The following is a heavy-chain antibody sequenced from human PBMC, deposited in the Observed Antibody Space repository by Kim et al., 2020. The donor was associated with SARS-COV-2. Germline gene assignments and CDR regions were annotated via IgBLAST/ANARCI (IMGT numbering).Heavy chain of an antibody. Sequence: GGSLRLSCAASGFTFSSYAMSWVRQAPGKGLEWVSAISGSGGSTYYADSVKGRFTISRDNSKNTLYLQMNSLRAEDTAVYYCAKDSGPFDWLLYRYFQHWGQGTLVTVSS. CDR2: ISGSGGST. CDR1: GFTFSSYA. CDR3: AKDSGPFDWLLYRYFQH. J-gene: IGHJ1*01. V-gene: IGHV3-23*01. D-gene: IGHD3-9*01.